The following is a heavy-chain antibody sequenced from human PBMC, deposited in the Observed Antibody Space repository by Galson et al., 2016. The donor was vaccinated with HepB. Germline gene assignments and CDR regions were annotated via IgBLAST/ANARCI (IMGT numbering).Heavy chain of an antibody. CDR3: ARDSIGGNRAFDV. J-gene: IGHJ3*01. Sequence: TLSLTCTVSGGSISSGSYYWSWIRQPAGKGLEWIGRIYTSGSTNYNPSLKGRVTMSVDTSKIQFSLNLSSVTAADTAVYYCARDSIGGNRAFDVWGRGTMVTVSS. CDR2: IYTSGST. D-gene: IGHD2-15*01. V-gene: IGHV4-61*02. CDR1: GGSISSGSYY.